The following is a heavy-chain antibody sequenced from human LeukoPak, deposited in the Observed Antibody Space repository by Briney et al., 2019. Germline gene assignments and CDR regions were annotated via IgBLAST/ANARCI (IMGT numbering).Heavy chain of an antibody. CDR3: ARDNGAVANFDY. D-gene: IGHD6-19*01. J-gene: IGHJ4*02. Sequence: PSETLSLTCTVSGGSISSGSYYWSWIRQPAGKGLEWIGRIYTSGSTNYNPSLKSRVTISVDTSKNQFSLKLSSVTAADTAVYYCARDNGAVANFDYWGQGTLVTVSS. CDR1: GGSISSGSYY. V-gene: IGHV4-61*02. CDR2: IYTSGST.